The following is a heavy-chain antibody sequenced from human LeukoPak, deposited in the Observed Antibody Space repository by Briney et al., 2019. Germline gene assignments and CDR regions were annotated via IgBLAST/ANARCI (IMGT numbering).Heavy chain of an antibody. CDR3: AKDHGIVVVPAAIVSYHP. D-gene: IGHD2-2*02. Sequence: PGGSLRLSCAASGFTFSSYAMSWVRQAPGKGLEWVSAISGSGGSTYYADSVKGRFTISRDNSKNTLYLQMNSLRAEDTAVYYCAKDHGIVVVPAAIVSYHPWGQGTLVTVSS. CDR1: GFTFSSYA. J-gene: IGHJ5*02. CDR2: ISGSGGST. V-gene: IGHV3-23*01.